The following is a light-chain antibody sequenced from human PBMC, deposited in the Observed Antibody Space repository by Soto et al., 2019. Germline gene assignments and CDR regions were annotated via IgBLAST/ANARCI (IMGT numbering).Light chain of an antibody. CDR1: SSDVGGYNY. CDR2: EVN. Sequence: QSALTQPPSASGSPGQSVAISCTGTSSDVGGYNYVSWYQQHPGKAPKLMIYEVNKRPSGVPDRFSGSKSGNTASLTISGLQAEDEADYYCCSYVGGYSYVFGIGTKLTVL. CDR3: CSYVGGYSYV. J-gene: IGLJ1*01. V-gene: IGLV2-8*01.